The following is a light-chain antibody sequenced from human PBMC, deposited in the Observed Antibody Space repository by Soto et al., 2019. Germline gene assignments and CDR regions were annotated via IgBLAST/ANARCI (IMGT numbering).Light chain of an antibody. Sequence: EFVLTQSPGTLSFSPGERPTLSCRASQTVRNNYLAWYQQKPGQAPRLLIYDASSRATGIPDRFSGGGSGTDFTLTISSLQPDDFATYYCQHYNVYPWTFGQGTKVDIK. CDR1: QTVRNNY. CDR3: QHYNVYPWT. CDR2: DAS. V-gene: IGKV3-20*01. J-gene: IGKJ1*01.